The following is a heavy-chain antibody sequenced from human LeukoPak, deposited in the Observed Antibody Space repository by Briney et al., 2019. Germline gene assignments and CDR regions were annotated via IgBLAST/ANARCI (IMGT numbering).Heavy chain of an antibody. CDR1: GFTFSSYW. D-gene: IGHD2-2*01. J-gene: IGHJ4*02. CDR3: SGRDSSRNPWAY. CDR2: IRPDGSDK. Sequence: GGSLRLSCAASGFTFSSYWMSWVRQAPGRGLEWLANIRPDGSDKYYVDSVRGRFTISRDNGKNLVYLEMNSLRVEDTAVYYCSGRDSSRNPWAYWGQGTLVSVSS. V-gene: IGHV3-7*01.